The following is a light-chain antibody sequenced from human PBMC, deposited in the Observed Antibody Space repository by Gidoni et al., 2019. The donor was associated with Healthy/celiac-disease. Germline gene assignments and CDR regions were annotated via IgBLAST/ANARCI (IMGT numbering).Light chain of an antibody. CDR3: QQYWT. CDR1: QDISNY. V-gene: IGKV1-33*01. CDR2: DAS. J-gene: IGKJ4*01. Sequence: DIQMTQSPSSLSASVGDRVTITCQASQDISNYLNWYQQKPGKAPKLLIYDASNLETGVPSRFSGSGSGTDFTFTISSLQPEVIATYYCQQYWTFGGGTKVEIK.